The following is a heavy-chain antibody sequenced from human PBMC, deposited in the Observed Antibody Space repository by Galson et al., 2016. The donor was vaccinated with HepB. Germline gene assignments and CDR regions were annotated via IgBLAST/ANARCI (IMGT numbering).Heavy chain of an antibody. D-gene: IGHD1-26*01. J-gene: IGHJ4*02. CDR3: ARDMASGNDY. CDR1: GYRFSSSADG. CDR2: VSSYNGNT. Sequence: SVKVSCKASGYRFSSSADGISWVRQAPGQGLEWMGWVSSYNGNTNYAQKFQGRVTMTADTSTNTAYMEPRSLKSDDTAVYYCARDMASGNDYWGQGTLVTVSP. V-gene: IGHV1-18*01.